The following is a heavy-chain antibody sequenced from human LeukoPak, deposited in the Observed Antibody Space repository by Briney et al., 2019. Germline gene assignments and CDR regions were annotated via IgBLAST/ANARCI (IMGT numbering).Heavy chain of an antibody. CDR1: GFTFSSYA. CDR3: AKTEDYYDSSGYYYDPIGY. D-gene: IGHD3-22*01. CDR2: ISGSGGST. Sequence: GVSLRLSCAASGFTFSSYAMSWVRQAPGKGLEWVSAISGSGGSTYYADSVKGRFTISRDNSKNTLYLQMNSLRAEDTAVYYCAKTEDYYDSSGYYYDPIGYWGQGTLVTVSS. J-gene: IGHJ4*02. V-gene: IGHV3-23*01.